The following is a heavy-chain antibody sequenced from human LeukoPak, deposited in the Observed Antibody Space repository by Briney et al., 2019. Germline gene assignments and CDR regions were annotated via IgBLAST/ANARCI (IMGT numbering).Heavy chain of an antibody. CDR2: MNPNSGNT. J-gene: IGHJ1*01. CDR1: GYTFTSYD. D-gene: IGHD2-2*01. Sequence: ASVKVSCKASGYTFTSYDINWVRQATGQGLEWMGWMNPNSGNTGYAQKFQGRVTITRNTSISTAYMELSSLRSEDTAVYYCAKGQYQLLAEYFQHWGQGTLVTVSS. CDR3: AKGQYQLLAEYFQH. V-gene: IGHV1-8*01.